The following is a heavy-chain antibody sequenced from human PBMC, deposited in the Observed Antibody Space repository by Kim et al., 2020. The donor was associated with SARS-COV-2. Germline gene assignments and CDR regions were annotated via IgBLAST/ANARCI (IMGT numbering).Heavy chain of an antibody. CDR2: IYYSGST. V-gene: IGHV4-59*01. J-gene: IGHJ5*02. CDR1: GGSISSYY. D-gene: IGHD3-3*02. Sequence: SETLSLTCTVSGGSISSYYWSWIRQPPGKGLEWIGYIYYSGSTNYNPSLKSRVTISVDTSKNQFSLKLSSVTTADTAVYYCAREIYSGIRAPPYNWFDPWGQGTLVTVSS. CDR3: AREIYSGIRAPPYNWFDP.